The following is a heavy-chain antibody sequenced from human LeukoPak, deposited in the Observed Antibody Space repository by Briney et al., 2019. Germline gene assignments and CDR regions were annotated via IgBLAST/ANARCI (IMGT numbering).Heavy chain of an antibody. CDR1: GLTFSSYA. D-gene: IGHD6-13*01. J-gene: IGHJ6*03. CDR3: AKEGARNAYSSSWYDPSSAFVYMDV. V-gene: IGHV3-23*01. Sequence: PGGSLRLSCAASGLTFSSYAMSWVRQAPGKGLEWVSTISGSGGSTSHADSVKGRFTISRDNSKNTLYLQMNSLRAEDTALYYCAKEGARNAYSSSWYDPSSAFVYMDVWGKGTTVTISS. CDR2: ISGSGGST.